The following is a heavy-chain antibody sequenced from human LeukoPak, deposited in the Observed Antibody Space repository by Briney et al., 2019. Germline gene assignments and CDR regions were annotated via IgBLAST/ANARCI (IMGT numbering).Heavy chain of an antibody. J-gene: IGHJ4*02. V-gene: IGHV1-46*01. Sequence: ASVKVSCKASGYTFTSYYMHWVRQAPGQGLEWMGIINPSGGSTSYAQKFQGRVTMTRDTSTSTVYMELSSLRSEDTAVYYCARDSSLLRGVKGMAFDYWGQGTLVTVSS. D-gene: IGHD3-10*01. CDR2: INPSGGST. CDR3: ARDSSLLRGVKGMAFDY. CDR1: GYTFTSYY.